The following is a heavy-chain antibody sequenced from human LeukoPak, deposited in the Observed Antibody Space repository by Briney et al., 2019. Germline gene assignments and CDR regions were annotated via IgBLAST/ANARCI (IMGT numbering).Heavy chain of an antibody. CDR1: GGSISSSNW. V-gene: IGHV4-4*02. J-gene: IGHJ4*02. CDR3: ARDSRCGSSWYWDY. D-gene: IGHD6-13*01. Sequence: SETLSLTCAVSGGSISSSNWWSWVRQPPGKGLEWIGEIYHSGSTNYNPSLKSRVTISVDKSKNQFSLKLSSVTAADTAVYYCARDSRCGSSWYWDYWGQGTLVTVSS. CDR2: IYHSGST.